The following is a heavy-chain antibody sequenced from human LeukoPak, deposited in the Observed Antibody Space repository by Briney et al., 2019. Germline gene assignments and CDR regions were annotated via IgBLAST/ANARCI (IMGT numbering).Heavy chain of an antibody. Sequence: GSLRLSCAASGFTFSSYGMHWVRQAPGKGLEWVAFIRYDGSNKYYADSVKGRFTISRDNSKNTLYLQMNSLRAEDTAVYYCAKDGDYYDSSGYYTANYYYYMDVWGEGTTVTISS. D-gene: IGHD3-22*01. V-gene: IGHV3-30*02. CDR2: IRYDGSNK. CDR1: GFTFSSYG. J-gene: IGHJ6*03. CDR3: AKDGDYYDSSGYYTANYYYYMDV.